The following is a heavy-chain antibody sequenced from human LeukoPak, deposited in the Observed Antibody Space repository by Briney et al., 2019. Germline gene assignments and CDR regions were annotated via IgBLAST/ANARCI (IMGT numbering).Heavy chain of an antibody. Sequence: GRSLRLSCAASGFTFSSYGMHWVRQAPGKGLEWVAVIWYDGSNKYYADSVKGRFTISRDNSKNTLYLQMNSLRAEDTAVYYCARDSGLAEYFDYWGQGTLVTVSS. CDR3: ARDSGLAEYFDY. CDR1: GFTFSSYG. J-gene: IGHJ4*02. CDR2: IWYDGSNK. D-gene: IGHD6-19*01. V-gene: IGHV3-33*01.